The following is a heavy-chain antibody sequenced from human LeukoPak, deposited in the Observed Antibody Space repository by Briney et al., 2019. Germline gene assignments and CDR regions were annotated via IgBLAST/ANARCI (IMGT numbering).Heavy chain of an antibody. CDR2: ISDSGTHI. V-gene: IGHV3-23*01. D-gene: IGHD5-24*01. J-gene: IGHJ4*02. CDR3: VKDRDGYNPDY. Sequence: GGSLRLSCAASGFTFSSYGMHWVRQAPGEGLEWVSSISDSGTHIYYADSVKGRFTISRDNSKNTVYLQMNSLRAEDTAVYYCVKDRDGYNPDYWGQGTLVSVSS. CDR1: GFTFSSYG.